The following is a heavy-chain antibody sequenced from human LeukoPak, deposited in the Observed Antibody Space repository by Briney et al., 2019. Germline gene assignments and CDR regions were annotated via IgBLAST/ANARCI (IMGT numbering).Heavy chain of an antibody. CDR3: ARVLPFTIVLMVYGNWLDP. V-gene: IGHV4-59*12. CDR1: GGSISSYY. D-gene: IGHD2-8*01. Sequence: SETLSLTCTVSGGSISSYYWSWIRQPPGKGLEWIGYIYYSGSTNYNPSLKSRVTISVDTSKNQFSLKLRSVTAADTAVYYCARVLPFTIVLMVYGNWLDPWAQGTLVTVSS. J-gene: IGHJ5*02. CDR2: IYYSGST.